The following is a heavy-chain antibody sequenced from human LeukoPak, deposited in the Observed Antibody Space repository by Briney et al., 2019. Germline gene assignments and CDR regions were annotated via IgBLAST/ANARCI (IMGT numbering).Heavy chain of an antibody. CDR2: IYTSEIT. J-gene: IGHJ2*01. CDR1: GGSISGSF. Sequence: SETLSLTCTVSGGSISGSFWSWIRQPPGKGLEWTAYIYTSEITNYNPSLRSRVTMSLDTSNNQFSLKLSSVTAADTAVYYCARHAGFSVWWFDVWGRGALVTASS. D-gene: IGHD5/OR15-5a*01. V-gene: IGHV4-4*09. CDR3: ARHAGFSVWWFDV.